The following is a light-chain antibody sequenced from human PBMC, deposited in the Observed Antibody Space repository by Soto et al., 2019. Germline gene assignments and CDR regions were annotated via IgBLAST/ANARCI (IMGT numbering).Light chain of an antibody. Sequence: DIQMTQSPSSLSTSVGDSVAITCQASQDIRNNLNWYQQKQGKAPKPLIYDASNVETGVPSRFSGSGSGTDFTLTISSLQPEDVATYYCQQFDELPRTFGQGTKREIK. J-gene: IGKJ2*01. V-gene: IGKV1-33*01. CDR3: QQFDELPRT. CDR1: QDIRNN. CDR2: DAS.